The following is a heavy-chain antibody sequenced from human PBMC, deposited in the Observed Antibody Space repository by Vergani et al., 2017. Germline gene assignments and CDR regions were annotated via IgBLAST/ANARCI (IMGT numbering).Heavy chain of an antibody. CDR3: ARDPATVVPEPFFDY. CDR1: GFTFSSYG. D-gene: IGHD4-23*01. V-gene: IGHV3-33*01. Sequence: QVQLVESGGGVVQPGRSLRLSCAASGFTFSSYGMHWVRQAPGKGLEWVAVIWYDGSNKYYADSVKGRFTISRDNSKNTLYLQMNSRRAEDTAVYYCARDPATVVPEPFFDYWGQGTLVTVSS. J-gene: IGHJ4*02. CDR2: IWYDGSNK.